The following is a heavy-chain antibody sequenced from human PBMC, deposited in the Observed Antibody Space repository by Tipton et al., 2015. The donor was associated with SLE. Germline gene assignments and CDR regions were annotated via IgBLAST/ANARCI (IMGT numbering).Heavy chain of an antibody. J-gene: IGHJ5*01. V-gene: IGHV4-61*09. CDR2: IYTSGST. CDR3: ARFHLKSYYEFDS. Sequence: TLSLTCTVSGGSISSGSYYWSWIRQPAGKGLEWIGHIYTSGSTNYNPSLKSRVTISGDTSRNQFSLKVSSVTAADTAVYYCARFHLKSYYEFDSWGQGTLVTVSS. D-gene: IGHD1-26*01. CDR1: GGSISSGSYY.